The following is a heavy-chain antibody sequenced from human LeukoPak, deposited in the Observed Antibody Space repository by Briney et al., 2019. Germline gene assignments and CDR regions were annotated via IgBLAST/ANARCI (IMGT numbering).Heavy chain of an antibody. CDR2: ISGSGGST. V-gene: IGHV3-23*01. J-gene: IGHJ4*01. CDR3: AKEWTDGSSGWYAYDY. Sequence: GGSLRLSCAASGFTFSIYAMSWVRQAPGKGLEWVSAISGSGGSTYYADSVKGRFTISRDNSKNTLYLQINSLRAEDTAIYYCAKEWTDGSSGWYAYDYWGQGTLVTVSS. CDR1: GFTFSIYA. D-gene: IGHD6-19*01.